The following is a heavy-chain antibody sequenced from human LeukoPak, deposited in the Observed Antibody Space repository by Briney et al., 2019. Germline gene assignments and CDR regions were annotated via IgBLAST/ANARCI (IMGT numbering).Heavy chain of an antibody. CDR1: GCSISTGSYS. V-gene: IGHV4-61*02. CDR3: ARDSGSGDQKCFDP. Sequence: SETLSLTCTFSGCSISTGSYSWNWIRQPAGKGLEWIGRIYTSGSTNYNPSLKSRVTVSVDTTKNQFSLKLSSVTAADTAVHYCARDSGSGDQKCFDPWGQGTLVTVSS. J-gene: IGHJ5*02. CDR2: IYTSGST. D-gene: IGHD3-10*01.